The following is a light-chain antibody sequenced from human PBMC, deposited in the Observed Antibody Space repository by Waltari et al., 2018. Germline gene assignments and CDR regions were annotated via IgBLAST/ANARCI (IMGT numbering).Light chain of an antibody. CDR1: SSDVGGYQS. J-gene: IGLJ1*01. V-gene: IGLV2-14*03. Sequence: QSALTQAASVSGSPGQSITISCTGTSSDVGGYQSVSWNQHPPGKAPKVLIYDVTNRPSGVSNRFSGSKSGNTASLTISGLQAEDEADYYCSAYTRSGTYVFGTGTKVTVL. CDR3: SAYTRSGTYV. CDR2: DVT.